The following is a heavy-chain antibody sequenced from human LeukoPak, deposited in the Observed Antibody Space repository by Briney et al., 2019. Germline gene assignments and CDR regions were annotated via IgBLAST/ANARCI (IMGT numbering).Heavy chain of an antibody. D-gene: IGHD3-22*01. V-gene: IGHV4-59*01. CDR1: GGSISSYY. J-gene: IGHJ5*02. CDR3: ARGDSSASNWFDP. Sequence: PSETLSLTCTVSGGSISSYYWNWIRQPPGRGLEWIGYIYYSGSTNYNPSLKSRVTISVDTSENQFSLKLSSVTAADTAVYYCARGDSSASNWFDPWGQGTLVTVSS. CDR2: IYYSGST.